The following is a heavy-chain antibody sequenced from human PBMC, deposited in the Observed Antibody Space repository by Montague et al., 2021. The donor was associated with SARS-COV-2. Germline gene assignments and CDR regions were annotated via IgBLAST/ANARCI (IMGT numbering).Heavy chain of an antibody. J-gene: IGHJ5*02. V-gene: IGHV4-61*02. CDR1: GGSISSGSFY. CDR2: IYTNGGT. D-gene: IGHD3-22*01. CDR3: ARQNSITMIVVVTGGYWFDP. Sequence: TLSLTCTVSGGSISSGSFYWSWIRQPAGKGLEWIGRIYTNGGTNYHPSLKSRVTISIDTSKNQFSLKLSSVTAADTAVYYCARQNSITMIVVVTGGYWFDPWGQGTLVTVSS.